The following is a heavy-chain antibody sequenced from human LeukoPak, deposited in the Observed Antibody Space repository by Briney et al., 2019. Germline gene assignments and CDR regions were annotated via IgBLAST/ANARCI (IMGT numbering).Heavy chain of an antibody. Sequence: ASVKVSCKASGYTFTGYYMHWVRQAPGRGLEGMGWINPNSGGTNYAQKFQGRVTLTRDTSISTAYMELSRLRSDDTAVYYCARPASGDYTSCYYMDVWGKGTTVTVSS. V-gene: IGHV1-2*02. CDR2: INPNSGGT. CDR3: ARPASGDYTSCYYMDV. D-gene: IGHD4-17*01. CDR1: GYTFTGYY. J-gene: IGHJ6*03.